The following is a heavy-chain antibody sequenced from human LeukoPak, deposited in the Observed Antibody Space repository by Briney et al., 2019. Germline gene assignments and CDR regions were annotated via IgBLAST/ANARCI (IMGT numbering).Heavy chain of an antibody. V-gene: IGHV4-34*01. CDR3: ARSEKMDY. Sequence: SETLSLTCAVYGGSFSGYYWSWIRQPPGKGLEWIGEINHSGSTNYNPSLKSRVTISVDTSKNQFSLKLSSVTAADTAVYYCARSEKMDYWGQGTLVTVSS. CDR1: GGSFSGYY. J-gene: IGHJ4*02. CDR2: INHSGST.